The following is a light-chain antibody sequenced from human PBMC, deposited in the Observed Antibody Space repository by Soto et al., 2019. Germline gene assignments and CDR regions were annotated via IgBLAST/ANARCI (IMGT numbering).Light chain of an antibody. V-gene: IGLV1-51*01. CDR2: DNN. J-gene: IGLJ2*01. CDR1: SSNIGNNY. Sequence: QSVLTQPPSVSAAPGQKVTISCSGSSSNIGNNYVSWYQQLPGTAPKLLIYDNNKRPSGIPDRFSGSKSGTSATLGITGLQTGDEADYYCGTWDSSLSAGPVVFGGGTKLNVL. CDR3: GTWDSSLSAGPVV.